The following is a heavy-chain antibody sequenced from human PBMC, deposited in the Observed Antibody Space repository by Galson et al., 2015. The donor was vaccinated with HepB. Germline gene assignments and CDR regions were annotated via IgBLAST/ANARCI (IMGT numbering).Heavy chain of an antibody. CDR3: ARAPGYSSSWYVWGVHDVGAFDI. D-gene: IGHD6-13*01. V-gene: IGHV1-18*01. CDR2: ISAYYGNT. Sequence: SVKVSCKASGYTFTSYGISWVRQAPGQGLEWMGWISAYYGNTNYAQKLQGRVTMTTDTSTSTAYMELRNLRSDDTAVYYCARAPGYSSSWYVWGVHDVGAFDIWGQGTMVTVSS. J-gene: IGHJ3*02. CDR1: GYTFTSYG.